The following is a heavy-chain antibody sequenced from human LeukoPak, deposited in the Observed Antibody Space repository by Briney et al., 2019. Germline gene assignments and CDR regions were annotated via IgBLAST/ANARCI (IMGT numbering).Heavy chain of an antibody. D-gene: IGHD6-19*01. V-gene: IGHV3-21*01. J-gene: IGHJ4*02. CDR1: GFTFSSHS. Sequence: PGGSLRLSCAASGFTFSSHSMNWVRQAPGKGLEWVSSISSSSSYIYYADSVKGRFTISRDNAKNSLYLQMNSLRAEDTAVYYCARGGSGWPIDYWGQGTLVTVSS. CDR3: ARGGSGWPIDY. CDR2: ISSSSSYI.